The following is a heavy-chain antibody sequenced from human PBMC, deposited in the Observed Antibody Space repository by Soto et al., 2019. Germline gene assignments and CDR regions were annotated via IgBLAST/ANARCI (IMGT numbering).Heavy chain of an antibody. Sequence: GGSLRLSCTPSGFSFSNSAMNSVRLAPRKGLEWVSAIRGFGDDTYYADSVRGRFTISRDNSKNTLYLQLSARRAEDSAIYYCARTPGFGQPYYYYYYMYGWGKGTTVSVS. J-gene: IGHJ6*03. D-gene: IGHD3-9*01. CDR1: GFSFSNSA. V-gene: IGHV3-23*01. CDR2: IRGFGDDT. CDR3: ARTPGFGQPYYYYYYMYG.